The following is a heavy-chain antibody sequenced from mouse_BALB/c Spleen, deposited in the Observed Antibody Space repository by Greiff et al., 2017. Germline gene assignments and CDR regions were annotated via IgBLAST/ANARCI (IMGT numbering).Heavy chain of an antibody. Sequence: EVKLVESGGGLVQPGGSLKLSCAASGFTFSSYGMSWVRQTPDKRLELVATINSNGGSTYYPDSVKGRFTISRDNAKNTLYLQMSSLKSEDTAMYYCARDKITTVVEDRYFDVWGAGTTVTVSS. J-gene: IGHJ1*01. D-gene: IGHD1-1*01. CDR2: INSNGGST. V-gene: IGHV5-6-3*01. CDR1: GFTFSSYG. CDR3: ARDKITTVVEDRYFDV.